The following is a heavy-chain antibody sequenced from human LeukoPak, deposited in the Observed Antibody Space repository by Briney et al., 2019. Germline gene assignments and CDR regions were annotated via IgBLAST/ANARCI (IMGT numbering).Heavy chain of an antibody. J-gene: IGHJ4*02. CDR1: GFTLSTYW. CDR2: IKQDGSEK. V-gene: IGHV3-7*01. Sequence: GGSLRLSCAASGFTLSTYWMTWVRQAPGKGLEWVANIKQDGSEKYYVDSVKGRFTISRDNAKKLLYLQMNSLRVEDTAVYYCARDRGSSGRLGRFDNWGQGTLITVSP. CDR3: ARDRGSSGRLGRFDN. D-gene: IGHD6-19*01.